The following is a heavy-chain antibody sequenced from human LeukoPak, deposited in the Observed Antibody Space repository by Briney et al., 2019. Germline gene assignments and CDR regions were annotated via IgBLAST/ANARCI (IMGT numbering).Heavy chain of an antibody. CDR3: GRLPKHDAYSYSLIDF. Sequence: SETLSLTCTISGDSINNYYWGWIRQPPGKGLEWIGYIYYSGSTNYNPSLKSRVTISVDTSKKQFSLKLRSVTTADTAVYYCGRLPKHDAYSYSLIDFWGQGTLVTVSS. J-gene: IGHJ4*02. V-gene: IGHV4-59*01. D-gene: IGHD4-11*01. CDR2: IYYSGST. CDR1: GDSINNYY.